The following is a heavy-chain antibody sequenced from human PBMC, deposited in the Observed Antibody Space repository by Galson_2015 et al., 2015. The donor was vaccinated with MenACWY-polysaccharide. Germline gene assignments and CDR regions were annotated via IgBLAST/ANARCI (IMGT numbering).Heavy chain of an antibody. CDR1: GFTLDDHT. CDR3: ARDNSGDYYDRSGYLDF. D-gene: IGHD3-22*01. CDR2: ISWDGSTA. V-gene: IGHV3-43*01. Sequence: SLRLSCAASGFTLDDHTMHWVRQVPGKGLQWVSLISWDGSTAYYADAVQGRFTISRDNGKNSLYLQMSSLRNEDTAFYFCARDNSGDYYDRSGYLDFWGQGTLVTVSS. J-gene: IGHJ4*02.